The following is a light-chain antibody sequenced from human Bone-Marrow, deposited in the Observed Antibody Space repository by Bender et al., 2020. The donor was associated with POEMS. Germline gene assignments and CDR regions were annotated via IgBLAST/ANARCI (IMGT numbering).Light chain of an antibody. Sequence: QSALTQPPSASGSPGQSVTISCTGTSSDFGPYNYVSWYQHHPGKAPKLIIYEVTKRPSGVPDRFSGSRSCNTASLTVSGLQAEDEADYFCSSHGGGNIYVFGTGTKVTVL. V-gene: IGLV2-8*01. CDR1: SSDFGPYNY. CDR2: EVT. CDR3: SSHGGGNIYV. J-gene: IGLJ1*01.